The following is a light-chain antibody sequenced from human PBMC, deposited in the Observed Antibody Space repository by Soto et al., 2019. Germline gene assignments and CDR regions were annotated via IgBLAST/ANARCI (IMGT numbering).Light chain of an antibody. V-gene: IGKV3-20*01. CDR1: QSVSSSY. CDR3: QQYGSSHT. Sequence: EIVLTQSPGTLSLSPGERATLSCRASQSVSSSYLAWYQQKPGQAPRLLIYGASSRATGIPARFSGSGSGNDFTLTISRLEPEDFAVYYCQQYGSSHTFGQGTKLEIK. J-gene: IGKJ2*01. CDR2: GAS.